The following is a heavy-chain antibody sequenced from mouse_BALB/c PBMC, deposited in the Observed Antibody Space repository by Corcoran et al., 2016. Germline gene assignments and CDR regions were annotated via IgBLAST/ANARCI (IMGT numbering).Heavy chain of an antibody. D-gene: IGHD1-1*01. V-gene: IGHV1-81*01. J-gene: IGHJ2*01. CDR3: AGLITTEETDY. CDR2: IYPGSGST. Sequence: QAQLQQSGPELVKPGASVKMSCKASGYTFTDYVISWVKQRTGQGLEWIGEIYPGSGSTYYNEKFKGKATLTADKSSKTANMQLSSLTSEDSAVYFCAGLITTEETDYWGRGTTLTFSS. CDR1: GYTFTDYV.